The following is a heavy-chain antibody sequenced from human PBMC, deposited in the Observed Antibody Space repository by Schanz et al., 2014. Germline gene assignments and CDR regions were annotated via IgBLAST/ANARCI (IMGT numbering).Heavy chain of an antibody. J-gene: IGHJ4*02. Sequence: EVQLVESGGGLVQPGGSLRLSCAASGFTFNRFAMSWVRQAPGKGLEWVSTISGSGGGTYYADSVKGRFTISRDNSKNTLFLQMNSLRAEDTAVYYCAKSGYSSGWYVDYFDYWGQGTLVTVSS. CDR1: GFTFNRFA. CDR2: ISGSGGGT. D-gene: IGHD6-19*01. CDR3: AKSGYSSGWYVDYFDY. V-gene: IGHV3-23*04.